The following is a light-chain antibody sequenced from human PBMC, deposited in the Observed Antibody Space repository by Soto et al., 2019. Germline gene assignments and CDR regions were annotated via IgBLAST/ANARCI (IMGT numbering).Light chain of an antibody. V-gene: IGKV3-20*01. J-gene: IGKJ3*01. CDR1: QSVSSSY. CDR2: GAS. Sequence: EIVLTQSPGTLSLSPGERATLSCRASQSVSSSYLAWYQQKPGQAPRLLIYGASIRATGIPDRFSGSGSGTDFTITISRLELEDFAVYYCQQYGSSPRTFGPGTKVDIK. CDR3: QQYGSSPRT.